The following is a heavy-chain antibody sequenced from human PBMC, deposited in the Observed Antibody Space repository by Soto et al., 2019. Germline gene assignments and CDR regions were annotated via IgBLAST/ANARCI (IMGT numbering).Heavy chain of an antibody. CDR1: GGSFSGSY. J-gene: IGHJ5*02. V-gene: IGHV4-34*01. D-gene: IGHD2-15*01. Sequence: TLSLTCAVYGGSFSGSYWTWIRQPPGKGLEWIGEINLSGSTNYNPSLKSRITISVDSSKNQFSLKLTSVTAADTAVYYCARVLGYCSGGTCYLGWFDPWGQGTLVTVSS. CDR2: INLSGST. CDR3: ARVLGYCSGGTCYLGWFDP.